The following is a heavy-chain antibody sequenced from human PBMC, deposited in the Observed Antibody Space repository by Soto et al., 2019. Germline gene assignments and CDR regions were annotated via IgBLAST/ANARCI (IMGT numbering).Heavy chain of an antibody. CDR2: IYYSGST. V-gene: IGHV4-30-4*01. CDR1: GGSISSGDYY. D-gene: IGHD4-17*01. CDR3: ARVDYGGKLGGEAFDI. J-gene: IGHJ3*02. Sequence: SETLSLTCTVSGGSISSGDYYWSWIRQAPGKGLEWIGYIYYSGSTYYNPSLKSRVTISVDTSKNQFSLKLSSVTAADTAVYYCARVDYGGKLGGEAFDIWGQGTMVTVSS.